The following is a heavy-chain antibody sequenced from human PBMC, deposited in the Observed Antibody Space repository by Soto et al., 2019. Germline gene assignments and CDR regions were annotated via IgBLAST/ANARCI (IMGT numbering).Heavy chain of an antibody. CDR2: IYYSGST. V-gene: IGHV4-30-4*01. J-gene: IGHJ4*02. CDR1: GGSVSSGVYY. CDR3: ARVGGGKLAGFDY. Sequence: SWTMSLSCTFSGGSVSSGVYYWRWIRQPPGEGLEWIGYIYYSGSTYYNPSLKSRVTISVDTSKNQFSLKLSSVTAADTAVYYCARVGGGKLAGFDYWGQGTLVTVSS. D-gene: IGHD1-1*01.